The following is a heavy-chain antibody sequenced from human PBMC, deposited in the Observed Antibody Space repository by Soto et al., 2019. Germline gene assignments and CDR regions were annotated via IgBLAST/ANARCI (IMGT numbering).Heavy chain of an antibody. V-gene: IGHV1-69*06. D-gene: IGHD2-2*01. J-gene: IGHJ5*02. CDR3: ARAAAKVPAAICRINWFDP. CDR1: GGTFSSYA. CDR2: IIPIFGTA. Sequence: QVQLVQSGAEVKKPGSSVKVSCKASGGTFSSYAISWVRQAPGQGLEWMGGIIPIFGTANYAQKFQGRVTITADKSTSTAYIELSSLRSEDTTGYYCARAAAKVPAAICRINWFDPWGQGTLVTVSS.